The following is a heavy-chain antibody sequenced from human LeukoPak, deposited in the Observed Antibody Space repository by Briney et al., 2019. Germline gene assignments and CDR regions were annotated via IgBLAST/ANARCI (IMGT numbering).Heavy chain of an antibody. Sequence: ASLKVSCKTSGYSFSTFDINWVRQATGQGLEWMGWMNPNSGNTNYEQKFQGRLTMTRDTSISTAYMELSSLRSEDTAMYYCARGGILVQGVTILYGMDVWGQGTTVTVSS. CDR3: ARGGILVQGVTILYGMDV. CDR2: MNPNSGNT. D-gene: IGHD3-10*01. J-gene: IGHJ6*02. CDR1: GYSFSTFD. V-gene: IGHV1-8*01.